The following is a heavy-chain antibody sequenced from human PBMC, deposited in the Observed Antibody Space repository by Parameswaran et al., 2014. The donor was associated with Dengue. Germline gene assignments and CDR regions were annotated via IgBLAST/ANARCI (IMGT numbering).Heavy chain of an antibody. D-gene: IGHD5-18*01. J-gene: IGHJ6*02. CDR2: ISSSSSYI. V-gene: IGHV3-21*01. Sequence: VRQAPGKGLEWVSSISSSSSYIYYADSVKGRFTISRDNAKNSLYLQMNSLRAEDTAVYYCARDRDTHPPNYYYYYGMDVWGQGTTVTVSS. CDR3: ARDRDTHPPNYYYYYGMDV.